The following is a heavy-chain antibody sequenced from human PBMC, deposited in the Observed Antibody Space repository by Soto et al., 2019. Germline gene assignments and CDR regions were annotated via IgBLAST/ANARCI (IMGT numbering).Heavy chain of an antibody. CDR1: GGTFSSYA. J-gene: IGHJ6*02. V-gene: IGHV1-69*13. D-gene: IGHD2-2*02. Sequence: SVKVSCKASGGTFSSYAISWVRQAPGQGLEWMGGIIPVFGTANYAQKIQGRVTITADESPSTAYMELSSLRSDDTAVYYCARGDCSSTSCYTSYYYYGMDVWGQGTTVTVSS. CDR2: IIPVFGTA. CDR3: ARGDCSSTSCYTSYYYYGMDV.